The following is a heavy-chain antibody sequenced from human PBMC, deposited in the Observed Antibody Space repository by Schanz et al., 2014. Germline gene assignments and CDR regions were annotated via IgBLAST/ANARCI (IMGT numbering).Heavy chain of an antibody. J-gene: IGHJ6*02. CDR2: IKQDGSEK. Sequence: EVQLLESGGTVVQPGGSLRVSCAASGFVFRTFAMYWVRQAPGKGLEWVANIKQDGSEKYYVDSVKGRFTISRDNAKSSVYLQMNSLRAEDTAVYYCARSGVDVWGQGTAVTVSS. V-gene: IGHV3-7*01. CDR1: GFVFRTFA. D-gene: IGHD3-10*01. CDR3: ARSGVDV.